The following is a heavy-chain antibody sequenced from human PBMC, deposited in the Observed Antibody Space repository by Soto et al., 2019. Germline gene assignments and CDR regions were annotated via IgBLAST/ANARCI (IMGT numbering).Heavy chain of an antibody. D-gene: IGHD4-4*01. CDR2: VFYGGT. CDR3: AAYRGALYFDF. J-gene: IGHJ4*02. Sequence: TSETLSLTCSVSGRSMSSNYWSWLRQSPDKGLEWLGYVFYGGTDYNPSLGGRVSMSVQTSKSQFSLTLSSVTAADTAAYYCAAYRGALYFDFWGQGIQVTVSS. CDR1: GRSMSSNY. V-gene: IGHV4-59*03.